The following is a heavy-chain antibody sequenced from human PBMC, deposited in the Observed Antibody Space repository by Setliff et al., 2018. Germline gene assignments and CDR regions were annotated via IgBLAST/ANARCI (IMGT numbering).Heavy chain of an antibody. CDR3: ASRPSAEFFDY. CDR2: IFHSGST. J-gene: IGHJ4*02. CDR1: GDSVSTGTW. V-gene: IGHV4-4*02. D-gene: IGHD6-25*01. Sequence: SETLSLTCAVSGDSVSTGTWWSWVRQPPGKGLGWIGEIFHSGSTNYNPSLKSRVTFSVDKSKNQFSLKLTSVTAADTAVYYCASRPSAEFFDYWGQGTVVTVSS.